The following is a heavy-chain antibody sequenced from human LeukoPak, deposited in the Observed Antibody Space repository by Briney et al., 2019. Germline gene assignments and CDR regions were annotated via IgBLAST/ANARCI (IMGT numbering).Heavy chain of an antibody. J-gene: IGHJ3*02. Sequence: GGSLRLSCAASGFTFSSYGMHWVRQAPGKGLVSVSRISSDGSRISYADSVKGRFTISRDDAKKTLDLQMNSLRAEDTAVYFCARDNGRNGFDIWGQGTMVTVSS. V-gene: IGHV3-74*01. CDR2: ISSDGSRI. CDR3: ARDNGRNGFDI. CDR1: GFTFSSYG.